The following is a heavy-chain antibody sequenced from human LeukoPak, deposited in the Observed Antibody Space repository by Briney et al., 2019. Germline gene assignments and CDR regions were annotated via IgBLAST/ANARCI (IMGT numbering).Heavy chain of an antibody. CDR2: IYYSGSS. CDR1: GGSINNGGYY. D-gene: IGHD5-12*01. V-gene: IGHV4-31*03. Sequence: SETLSLTCTVSGGSINNGGYYWSWIRQHPGKGLEWIGYIYYSGSSYYNPSLRSRVTISVDTSKNQFSLKLSSVTAADTAVYYCASPINSGYNPWGQGTLVTVSS. CDR3: ASPINSGYNP. J-gene: IGHJ4*02.